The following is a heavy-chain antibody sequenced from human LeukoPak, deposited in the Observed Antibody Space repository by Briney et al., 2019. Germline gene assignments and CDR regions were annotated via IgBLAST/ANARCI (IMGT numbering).Heavy chain of an antibody. CDR1: GFTFVDYA. CDR3: AKEYCSGGSCYGVFDY. D-gene: IGHD2-15*01. Sequence: PGGSLRLSCAASGFTFVDYAMHWARQVPGKGLEWVSGINWNSGTIGYADSVKGRFTISRDNAKNSLYLQMNSLRAEDTALYYCAKEYCSGGSCYGVFDYWGQGTLVTVSS. J-gene: IGHJ4*02. CDR2: INWNSGTI. V-gene: IGHV3-9*01.